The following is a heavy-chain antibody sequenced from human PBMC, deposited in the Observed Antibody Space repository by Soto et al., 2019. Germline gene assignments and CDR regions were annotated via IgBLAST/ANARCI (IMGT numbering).Heavy chain of an antibody. J-gene: IGHJ4*02. CDR2: INHSGST. Sequence: SETLSLTSAVYGWSFSGYYWSWIRQPPGKGLEWIGEINHSGSTNYNPSLKSRVTISVDTSKNQFSLKLSSVTAADTAVYYCARVGYYYGSGSYYNPSYYFDYWGQGTLVTVSS. CDR3: ARVGYYYGSGSYYNPSYYFDY. V-gene: IGHV4-34*01. CDR1: GWSFSGYY. D-gene: IGHD3-10*01.